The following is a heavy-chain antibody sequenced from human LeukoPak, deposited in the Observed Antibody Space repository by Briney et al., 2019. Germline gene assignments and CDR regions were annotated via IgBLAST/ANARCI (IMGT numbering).Heavy chain of an antibody. D-gene: IGHD2-15*01. Sequence: GGSLRLSCAASGFTLSSYAMSWVRQAPGKGLEWVSAISGSGGSTYYADSVKGRFTISRDNSKNTLYLQMNSLRAEDTAVYYCAKATRTLGYCSGGSCYDCDYWGQGTLVTVSS. CDR1: GFTLSSYA. CDR2: ISGSGGST. CDR3: AKATRTLGYCSGGSCYDCDY. J-gene: IGHJ4*02. V-gene: IGHV3-23*01.